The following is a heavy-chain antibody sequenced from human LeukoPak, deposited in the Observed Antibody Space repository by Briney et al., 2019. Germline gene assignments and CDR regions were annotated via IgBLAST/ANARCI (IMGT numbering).Heavy chain of an antibody. Sequence: ASVKVSCKASGYTFTSYGISWVRQAPGQGLEWMGWISVYSGNTNYAQKLQGRVTMTTDTSTSTAYMELRSLRSDDTAVYYCARDYFSYCSSTSCSINWFDPWGQGTLVTVSS. D-gene: IGHD2-2*01. CDR3: ARDYFSYCSSTSCSINWFDP. J-gene: IGHJ5*02. CDR2: ISVYSGNT. CDR1: GYTFTSYG. V-gene: IGHV1-18*01.